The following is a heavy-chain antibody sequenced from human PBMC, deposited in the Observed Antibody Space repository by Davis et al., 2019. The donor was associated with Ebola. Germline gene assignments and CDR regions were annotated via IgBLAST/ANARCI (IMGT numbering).Heavy chain of an antibody. J-gene: IGHJ4*02. Sequence: ESLKISCAASGFTFSNAWMSWVRQAPGKGLEWIGSIYYSGSTNYNPSLKSRVTISVDTSKNQFSLKLSSVTAADTAVYYCARLQKNRSYDFRYYFDYWGQGTLVTVSS. CDR3: ARLQKNRSYDFRYYFDY. D-gene: IGHD3-3*01. CDR2: IYYSGST. CDR1: GFTFSNAW. V-gene: IGHV4-59*08.